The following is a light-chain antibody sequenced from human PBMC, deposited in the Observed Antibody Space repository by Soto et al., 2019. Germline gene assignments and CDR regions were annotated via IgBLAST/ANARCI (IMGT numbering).Light chain of an antibody. V-gene: IGLV2-14*01. CDR1: SSDVGGYNY. CDR3: SSYTSSSTLYV. Sequence: QSALTQPASVSGSPGQSITISCTGTSSDVGGYNYVSWYQQHPGKAPKLMIYDVSNRPSGVSNRFSGSKSGNTASLTISGLQAEDEADYYYSSYTSSSTLYVFGTGTKLTFL. CDR2: DVS. J-gene: IGLJ1*01.